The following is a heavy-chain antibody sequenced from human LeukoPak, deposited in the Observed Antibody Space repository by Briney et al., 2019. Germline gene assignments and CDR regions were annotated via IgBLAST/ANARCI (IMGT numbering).Heavy chain of an antibody. V-gene: IGHV1-2*02. Sequence: ASVKVSCKASGYTFTGYYMDWVRQAPGQGLEWMGWINPNSGGTNYAQKFQGRGTMTRDTSISTAYMELSRLRSDDTAVYYCARAKGPGLDWFDPWGQGTLVTVSS. CDR3: ARAKGPGLDWFDP. CDR1: GYTFTGYY. CDR2: INPNSGGT. J-gene: IGHJ5*02.